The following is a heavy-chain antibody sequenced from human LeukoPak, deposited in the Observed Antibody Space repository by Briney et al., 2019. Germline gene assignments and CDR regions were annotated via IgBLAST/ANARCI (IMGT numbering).Heavy chain of an antibody. J-gene: IGHJ4*02. CDR1: GYTFTGYY. V-gene: IGHV1-2*06. CDR3: ARSRDSSGYYTAYFDY. D-gene: IGHD3-22*01. CDR2: INPNSGGT. Sequence: ASVKVSCKASGYTFTGYYMHWVRQAPGQGLEWMGRINPNSGGTNYAQKFQGRVTMTRDTSISTAYMELSRLRSDDTAVYYCARSRDSSGYYTAYFDYWAREPWSPSPQ.